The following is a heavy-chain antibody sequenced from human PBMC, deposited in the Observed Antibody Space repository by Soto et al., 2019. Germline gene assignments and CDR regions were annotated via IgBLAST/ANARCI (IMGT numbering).Heavy chain of an antibody. CDR3: AAWAEGATEVH. CDR2: IWYDASKQ. V-gene: IGHV3-33*08. Sequence: GGSLRLSCAASGFTFSNYWIHWVRQAPGKGLEWVAVIWYDASKQFYAASVEGRFTISRDNSKAILYLQMNSLRAEDTAVYYCAAWAEGATEVHWGQGTLVTVSS. J-gene: IGHJ4*02. D-gene: IGHD2-15*01. CDR1: GFTFSNYW.